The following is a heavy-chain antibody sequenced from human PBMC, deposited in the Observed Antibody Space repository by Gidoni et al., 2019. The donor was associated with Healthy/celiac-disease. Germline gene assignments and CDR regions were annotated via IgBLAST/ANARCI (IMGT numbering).Heavy chain of an antibody. D-gene: IGHD3-9*01. V-gene: IGHV3-33*01. CDR2: IWYDGSNK. CDR1: GFTFSSHG. J-gene: IGHJ4*02. CDR3: ARESLVEMATVPLTQ. Sequence: QVQLVESGGGVVQPGRSLRLSCAASGFTFSSHGMHWVRQAPGNGLEWVAVIWYDGSNKYYADSVKGRFTISRDNSKNTLYLQMNSLRAEDTAVYYCARESLVEMATVPLTQWGQGTLVTVSS.